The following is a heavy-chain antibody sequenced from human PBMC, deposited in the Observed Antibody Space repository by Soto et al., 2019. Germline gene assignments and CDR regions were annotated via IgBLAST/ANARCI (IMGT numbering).Heavy chain of an antibody. D-gene: IGHD6-13*01. CDR3: AKSGEQQLVWNHHFDY. V-gene: IGHV3-23*01. CDR1: GFTFSSYA. CDR2: ISGSGGST. J-gene: IGHJ4*02. Sequence: EVQLLESGGGLVQPGGSLRLSCAASGFTFSSYAMSWVRQAPGKGLEWVSAISGSGGSTYYADSVKGRFTISRDNSKNTLYLQMNSLRAEDTAVYYCAKSGEQQLVWNHHFDYWGQGTLVTVSS.